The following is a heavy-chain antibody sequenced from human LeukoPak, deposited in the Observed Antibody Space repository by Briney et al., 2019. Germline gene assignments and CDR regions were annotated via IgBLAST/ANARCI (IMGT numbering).Heavy chain of an antibody. CDR2: ISGSDSST. V-gene: IGHV3-23*01. CDR3: AKGGGWLYYFDY. J-gene: IGHJ4*02. CDR1: GFTFSRFT. D-gene: IGHD5-12*01. Sequence: PGGSLRLSCAASGFTFSRFTINWVRQAPGKGLEWVSGISGSDSSTYYADSVKGRFTISRDNSKNTLYLQMNSLRAEDTAVYYCAKGGGWLYYFDYWGQGIMVTVSS.